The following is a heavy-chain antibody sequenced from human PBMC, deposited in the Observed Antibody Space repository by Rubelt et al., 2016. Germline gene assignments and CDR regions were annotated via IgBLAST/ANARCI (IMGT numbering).Heavy chain of an antibody. Sequence: QWGAGLLKPSETLSHTCAVYGGSFSGYYWSWIRQPPGKALEWLAHIFSNDEKSYSTSLKSRLTISKDTSKSQVVLTMTNMDPVDTATYYCARIRLAARLNYYFDYWGQGTLVTVSS. D-gene: IGHD6-6*01. CDR3: ARIRLAARLNYYFDY. CDR2: IFSNDEK. V-gene: IGHV2-26*01. CDR1: GGSFSGYYW. J-gene: IGHJ4*02.